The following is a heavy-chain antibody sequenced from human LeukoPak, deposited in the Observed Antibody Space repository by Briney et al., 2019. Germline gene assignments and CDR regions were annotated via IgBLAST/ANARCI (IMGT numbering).Heavy chain of an antibody. CDR2: INDYTGDS. J-gene: IGHJ6*02. CDR1: GGSFTDYF. D-gene: IGHD3-16*01. V-gene: IGHV4-34*04. CDR3: ATGRNAKIGGVHSFTYGMDV. Sequence: SETLSLTCTVLGGSFTDYFWTWIRDSPGKALVWIGEINDYTGDSKNNPSLNSRDSISLEKSKTQVSPEMRSVTAADTAVSDSATGRNAKIGGVHSFTYGMDVWGQGTTVTVSS.